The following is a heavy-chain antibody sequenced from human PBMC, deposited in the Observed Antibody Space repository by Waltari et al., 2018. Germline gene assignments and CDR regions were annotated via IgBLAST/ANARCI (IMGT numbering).Heavy chain of an antibody. J-gene: IGHJ6*02. V-gene: IGHV3-23*01. Sequence: EVELLESGGGLALPGGSLTLSCAASGFTFSIYAMSWVRQVPGNGLEWVAAISGSGGSSYFADSTDGRFTISRDNSKNTMYLQMKALRAEDTAVYYCARGGGLPLHYDGLDVWGQGTTVTVAS. D-gene: IGHD1-26*01. CDR2: ISGSGGSS. CDR1: GFTFSIYA. CDR3: ARGGGLPLHYDGLDV.